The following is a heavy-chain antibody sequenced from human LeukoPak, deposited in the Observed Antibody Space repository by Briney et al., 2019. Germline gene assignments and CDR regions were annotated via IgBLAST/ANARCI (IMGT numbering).Heavy chain of an antibody. CDR3: ARDISDSSGYYRHFDY. CDR2: IYYSGST. V-gene: IGHV4-59*01. CDR1: GASIRSYY. J-gene: IGHJ4*02. Sequence: SETLSLTFTVSGASIRSYYWSWIRQPPGKGLRSIGNIYYSGSTNYNPSLKSRVTISADTSKNQFSLKLSSVTAADTAVYYCARDISDSSGYYRHFDYWGQGTLVTVSS. D-gene: IGHD3-22*01.